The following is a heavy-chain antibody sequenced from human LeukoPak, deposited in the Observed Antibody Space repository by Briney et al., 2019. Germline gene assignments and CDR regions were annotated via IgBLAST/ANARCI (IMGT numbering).Heavy chain of an antibody. V-gene: IGHV4-39*01. CDR3: ARAFSSGYWFDP. D-gene: IGHD3-22*01. CDR1: GRSTTSSSYY. CDR2: MFHGGST. J-gene: IGHJ5*02. Sequence: PSQSLSLTCTLSGRSTTSSSYYWVWIRQPPWNRLELIGSMFHGGSTYDNPSLKSRVTISGDTSKNQFSLKLTSVIATDTAIYYCARAFSSGYWFDPWGQGTLVTVSS.